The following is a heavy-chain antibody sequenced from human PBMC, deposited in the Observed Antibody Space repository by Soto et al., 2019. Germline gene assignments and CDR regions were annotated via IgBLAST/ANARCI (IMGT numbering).Heavy chain of an antibody. CDR2: IDWDDDK. D-gene: IGHD3-3*01. CDR1: GFSLSTSGMC. Sequence: SGPTLVNPTQTLTLTCTFSGFSLSTSGMCVSWIRQPPGKALEWLALIDWDDDKYYSTSLKTRLTISKDTSKNQVVLTMTNMDPVGTATYYCARSIFGVVRNWFDPWGQGTLVTVSS. V-gene: IGHV2-70*01. J-gene: IGHJ5*02. CDR3: ARSIFGVVRNWFDP.